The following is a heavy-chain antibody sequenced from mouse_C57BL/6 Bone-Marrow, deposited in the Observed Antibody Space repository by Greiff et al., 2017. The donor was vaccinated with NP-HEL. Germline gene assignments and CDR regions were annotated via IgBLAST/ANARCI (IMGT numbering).Heavy chain of an antibody. CDR1: GFTFSSYG. D-gene: IGHD2-12*01. V-gene: IGHV5-6*02. CDR2: ISSGGSYT. Sequence: DVKLVESGGDLVKPGGSLKLSCAASGFTFSSYGMSWVRQTPDKRLEWVATISSGGSYTYYPDSVKGRFTISSDNAKNTLYLQMSSLKSEDTAIYYCARLRLGYAMDYWGQGTSVTVSS. CDR3: ARLRLGYAMDY. J-gene: IGHJ4*01.